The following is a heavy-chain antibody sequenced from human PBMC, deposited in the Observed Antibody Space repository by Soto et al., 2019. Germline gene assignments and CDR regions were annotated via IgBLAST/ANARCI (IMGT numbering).Heavy chain of an antibody. CDR3: AKDRVPAARRAFDY. CDR2: ISYDGSNK. Sequence: GGSLRLSCAASGFTFSSYGMHWVRQAPGKGLEWVAVISYDGSNKYYADSVKGRFTISRDNSKNTLYLQMNSLRAEDTAVYYCAKDRVPAARRAFDYWGQGTLVTVSS. CDR1: GFTFSSYG. D-gene: IGHD2-2*01. J-gene: IGHJ4*02. V-gene: IGHV3-30*18.